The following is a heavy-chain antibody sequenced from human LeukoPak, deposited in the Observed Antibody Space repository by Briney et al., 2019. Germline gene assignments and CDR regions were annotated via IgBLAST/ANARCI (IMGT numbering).Heavy chain of an antibody. CDR2: INSDGSST. CDR1: RFTFSSYW. J-gene: IGHJ4*02. Sequence: PGGSLRLSCAASRFTFSSYWMHWVRQAPGKGLVWVSHINSDGSSTSYADSVKGRFTISRDNAKNTLYLQMNSLRAEDTAVYYCARTTSSSYPFDYWGQGTLVTVPS. CDR3: ARTTSSSYPFDY. D-gene: IGHD6-13*01. V-gene: IGHV3-74*01.